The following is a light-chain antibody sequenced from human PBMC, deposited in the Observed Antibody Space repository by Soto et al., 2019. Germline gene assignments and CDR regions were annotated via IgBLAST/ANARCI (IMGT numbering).Light chain of an antibody. V-gene: IGKV1-5*03. Sequence: DIQMTQSPSTLSASVGDRVTITCRASQTISNPLAWYQQKPGKAPKLLIYKASSLQSGVPSRFSGSGSGTEFTLTISSLQPDDFATYYCQQYNTTFGQGTKLEIK. CDR2: KAS. CDR1: QTISNP. CDR3: QQYNTT. J-gene: IGKJ2*01.